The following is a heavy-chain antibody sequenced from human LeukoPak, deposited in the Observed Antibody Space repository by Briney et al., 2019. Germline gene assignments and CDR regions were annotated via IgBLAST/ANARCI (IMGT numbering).Heavy chain of an antibody. V-gene: IGHV4-34*01. CDR3: ARGRGPRITMVRGVPNYFDY. CDR2: INHSGST. CDR1: GGSFSGYY. Sequence: PETLSLTCAVYGGSFSGYYWSWIRQPPGKGLEWIGEINHSGSTNYNPSLKSRVTISVDTSKNQFSLKLSSVTAADTAVHYCARGRGPRITMVRGVPNYFDYWGQGTLVTVSS. J-gene: IGHJ4*02. D-gene: IGHD3-10*01.